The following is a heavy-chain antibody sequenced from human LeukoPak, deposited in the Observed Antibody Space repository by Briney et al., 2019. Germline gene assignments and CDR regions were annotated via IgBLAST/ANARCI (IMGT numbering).Heavy chain of an antibody. D-gene: IGHD3-3*01. J-gene: IGHJ3*02. V-gene: IGHV1-69*13. CDR2: IIPIFGTA. CDR3: ARGVGTFIGSYDIGAYET. CDR1: GGTFSSYA. Sequence: SVKVSCKAYGGTFSSYAIRWVRQAPGQGLEWMGGIIPIFGTANYAQKFQARITITADESVSTVYMELSSLKSDDTAIYYCARGVGTFIGSYDIGAYETWGQGTMVTVSP.